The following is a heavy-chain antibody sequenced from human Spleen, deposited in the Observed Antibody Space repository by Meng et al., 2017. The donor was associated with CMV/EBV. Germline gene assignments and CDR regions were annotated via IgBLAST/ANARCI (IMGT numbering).Heavy chain of an antibody. CDR2: INSDGSST. V-gene: IGHV3-74*03. D-gene: IGHD5-18*01. CDR3: AKAIGGYSYGYYHYAMDV. CDR1: GFNFSTYW. Sequence: GESLKISCAASGFNFSTYWMHWVRQVPGKGLVWVSRINSDGSSTTYADSVKGRFTISRDNAKNTLYLQMNGLRAEDTAVYYCAKAIGGYSYGYYHYAMDVWGQGTTVTVSS. J-gene: IGHJ6*02.